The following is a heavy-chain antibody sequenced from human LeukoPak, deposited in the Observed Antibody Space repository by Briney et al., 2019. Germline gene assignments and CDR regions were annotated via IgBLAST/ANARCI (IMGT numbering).Heavy chain of an antibody. J-gene: IGHJ4*02. Sequence: GASVKVSRKASGYTFYSYYMYWVRQAPGQGLEWMGFINPNGGDTTLAQTFQGRVAMTSDTSTSTVYLELSSLRIDDTAIYYCAGDLGFHAPGSFGFDYWGQGTLVAVSS. CDR3: AGDLGFHAPGSFGFDY. CDR1: GYTFYSYY. D-gene: IGHD3-10*01. V-gene: IGHV1-46*02. CDR2: INPNGGDT.